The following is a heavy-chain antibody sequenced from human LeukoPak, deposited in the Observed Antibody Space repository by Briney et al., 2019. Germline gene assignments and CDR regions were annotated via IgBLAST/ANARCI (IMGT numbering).Heavy chain of an antibody. CDR2: ISGDGRDT. CDR1: GFSFSSFG. Sequence: PGGSLRLSCAASGFSFSSFGMSWVRQAPGRGLQWVSSISGDGRDTFYADSVRGRFTISRDNSKNTLFLQMNSLRVEDTAVYYCARGVFNWGQGTLVTVSS. V-gene: IGHV3-23*01. CDR3: ARGVFN. D-gene: IGHD3-10*01. J-gene: IGHJ4*02.